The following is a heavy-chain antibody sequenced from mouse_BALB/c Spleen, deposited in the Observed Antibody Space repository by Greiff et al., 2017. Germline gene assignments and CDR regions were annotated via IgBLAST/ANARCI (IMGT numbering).Heavy chain of an antibody. CDR1: GYTITSYV. Sequence: VQLQQSGAELVRPGASVKMSCKASGYTITSYVMHWVKQKPGQGLEWIGYINPYNDGTKYNEKFKGKATLTSDKSSSTAYMELSSLTSEDSAVYYCARNGYYRYDTWFAYWGQGTLVTVSA. J-gene: IGHJ3*01. CDR3: ARNGYYRYDTWFAY. CDR2: INPYNDGT. D-gene: IGHD2-14*01. V-gene: IGHV1-14*01.